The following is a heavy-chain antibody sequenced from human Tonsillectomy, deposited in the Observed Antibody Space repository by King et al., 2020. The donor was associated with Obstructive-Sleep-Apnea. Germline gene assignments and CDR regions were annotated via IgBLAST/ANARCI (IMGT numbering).Heavy chain of an antibody. V-gene: IGHV4-59*08. CDR3: ATTPYDSSGYYPFDY. Sequence: QLQESGPGLVKPSETLSLTCTVSGGSISSYYWSWIRQPPGKGLEWIGYIYYSGSTNYNPSLKSRVTVSVDTSKNQFSLKLSSVPAADTAVYYCATTPYDSSGYYPFDYWGQGTLVTVSS. J-gene: IGHJ4*02. D-gene: IGHD3-22*01. CDR1: GGSISSYY. CDR2: IYYSGST.